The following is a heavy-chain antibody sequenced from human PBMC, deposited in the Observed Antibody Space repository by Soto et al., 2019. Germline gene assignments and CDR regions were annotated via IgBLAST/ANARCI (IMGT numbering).Heavy chain of an antibody. D-gene: IGHD6-13*01. CDR2: IYWDDDK. CDR3: AHLEKYLPGYSSSWYV. J-gene: IGHJ4*02. CDR1: GFSLSTSGVG. V-gene: IGHV2-5*02. Sequence: QITLKESGPTLVKPTQTLTLTCTFSGFSLSTSGVGVGWIRQPPGKALEWLALIYWDDDKRYSPSLKSRLTNTXXTXKXLVVLTMTNMDPVDTATYYCAHLEKYLPGYSSSWYVWGQGTLVTVSS.